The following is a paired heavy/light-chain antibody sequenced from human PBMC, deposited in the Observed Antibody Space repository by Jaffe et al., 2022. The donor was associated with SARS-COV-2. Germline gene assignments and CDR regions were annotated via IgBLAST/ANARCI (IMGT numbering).Light chain of an antibody. CDR1: QSLLYSNGYNY. CDR2: WGS. V-gene: IGKV2-28*01. CDR3: MEALQTPKT. J-gene: IGKJ1*01. Sequence: DIVMTQSPLSLPVTPGEPASISCRSSQSLLYSNGYNYLDWYLQKPGQSPQLLIYWGSHRASGVPDRFSGSGSGTDFTLKISRVEAEDVGVYYCMEALQTPKTFGQGTKVEIK.
Heavy chain of an antibody. CDR2: INEDGSEK. Sequence: EVHLGESGGGLVQPGGSLRLSCAASGFTFSNYWMTWVRQAPGKGPQWVANINEDGSEKHYEGSVEGRFTISRDNAKNSLHLQMNSLRAEDTAIYYCARDSSSSASLTDWGQGTLVTVSS. D-gene: IGHD6-6*01. V-gene: IGHV3-7*01. J-gene: IGHJ4*02. CDR1: GFTFSNYW. CDR3: ARDSSSSASLTD.